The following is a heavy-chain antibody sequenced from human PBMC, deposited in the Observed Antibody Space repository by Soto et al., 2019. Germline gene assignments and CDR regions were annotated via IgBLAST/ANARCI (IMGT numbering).Heavy chain of an antibody. CDR3: ARDLGSGYDPGDY. CDR1: GDIFSGYS. V-gene: IGHV1-69*14. D-gene: IGHD5-12*01. CDR2: IIPIFGTT. Sequence: QVQLVQSGAEVKKPGSSVKVSCKTSGDIFSGYSISWVRQAPGQGLEWMGGIIPIFGTTNYAQRFHGRVTITADKSTSTVYMELYSLKSEHTAVYYCARDLGSGYDPGDYWGQGTLVTVFS. J-gene: IGHJ4*02.